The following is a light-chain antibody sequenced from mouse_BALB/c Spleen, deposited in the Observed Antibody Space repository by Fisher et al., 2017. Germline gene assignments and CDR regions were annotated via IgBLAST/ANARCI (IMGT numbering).Light chain of an antibody. CDR1: SSVSSSY. V-gene: IGKV4-57-1*01. CDR2: STS. CDR3: QQGSSIPLT. J-gene: IGKJ5*01. Sequence: DIVMTQTTAIMSASPGEKVTMTCRASSSVSSSYLHWYQQKPGSSPKLWIYSTSKLASGVPARFSGSGSGTSYSLTISSMEAEDAATYYCQQGSSIPLTFGAGTKLELK.